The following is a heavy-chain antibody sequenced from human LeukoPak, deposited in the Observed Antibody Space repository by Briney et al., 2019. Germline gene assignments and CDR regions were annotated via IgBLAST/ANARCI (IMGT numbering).Heavy chain of an antibody. CDR1: GFTFSSYG. D-gene: IGHD1-26*01. CDR3: AKFDNRIVGAASFNY. Sequence: GGSLRLSCAASGFTFSSYGMHWVRQAPGKGLEWVAFIRFDGSSKYYADSVKGRLTISRDNSKNTLYLQMNSLGGEDTAVYYCAKFDNRIVGAASFNYWGQGTLVTVSS. J-gene: IGHJ4*02. V-gene: IGHV3-30*02. CDR2: IRFDGSSK.